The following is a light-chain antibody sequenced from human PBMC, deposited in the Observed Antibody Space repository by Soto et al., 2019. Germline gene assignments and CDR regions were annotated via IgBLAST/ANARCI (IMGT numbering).Light chain of an antibody. CDR1: SSNIGSNY. J-gene: IGLJ1*01. CDR3: ATWDDSLSNYV. Sequence: QSALTQPPSASGTPGQRVTISCSGRSSNIGSNYVYWYQHLTGTAHKLLIYRNNQRPSGVPDRFSGSKSGTSASLAISGLRSEDEADYYCATWDDSLSNYVFGTGTKLTVL. CDR2: RNN. V-gene: IGLV1-47*01.